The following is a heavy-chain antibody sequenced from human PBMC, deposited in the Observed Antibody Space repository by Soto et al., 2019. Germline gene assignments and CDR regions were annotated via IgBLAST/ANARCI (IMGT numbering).Heavy chain of an antibody. CDR1: GGSFSVYY. D-gene: IGHD3-3*01. Sequence: SETLSLTCAVYGGSFSVYYWSLIRQAPGKGLEWIGEINHSGSTNYNPSLKSRVTISVDTSKNQLSLKLRSVTAADKAVYYCARYAYFTIFGVTRRYWVDPWGQGTLVTVSS. V-gene: IGHV4-34*01. J-gene: IGHJ5*02. CDR2: INHSGST. CDR3: ARYAYFTIFGVTRRYWVDP.